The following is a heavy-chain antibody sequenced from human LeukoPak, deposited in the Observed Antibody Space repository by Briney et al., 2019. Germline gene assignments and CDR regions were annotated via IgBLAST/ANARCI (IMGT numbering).Heavy chain of an antibody. J-gene: IGHJ4*02. Sequence: GGSLRLSCAASGFTFGSCWMNWVRQTPGKGLEWVSAISGSGGSTYYADSVKGRFTISRDNSKNTLYLQMNSLRAEDTAVYYCAKRAFIAAPSWWDYWGQGTLVTVSS. CDR2: ISGSGGST. V-gene: IGHV3-23*01. D-gene: IGHD6-13*01. CDR3: AKRAFIAAPSWWDY. CDR1: GFTFGSCW.